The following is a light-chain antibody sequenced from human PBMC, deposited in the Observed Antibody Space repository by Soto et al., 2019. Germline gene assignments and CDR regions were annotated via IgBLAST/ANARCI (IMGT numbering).Light chain of an antibody. CDR1: QDISNY. CDR2: DAS. Sequence: DIQVTQSASSLSECXXDRVTITCEASQDISNYLNWYQQKPGKAPKXXIYDASNLETGVPSRFSGSGAGTDFTFTISSLQPEDIATYYCQQYDNLPLTFGGGTKVDIK. V-gene: IGKV1-33*01. J-gene: IGKJ4*01. CDR3: QQYDNLPLT.